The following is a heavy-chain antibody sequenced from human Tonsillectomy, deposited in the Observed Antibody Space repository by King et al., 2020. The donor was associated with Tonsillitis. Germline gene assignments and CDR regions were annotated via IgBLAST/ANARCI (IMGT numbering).Heavy chain of an antibody. V-gene: IGHV3-48*02. D-gene: IGHD3-22*01. Sequence: VQLVESGGGLVQPGGSLRLPCAASGFTFSSYSMNWVRQAPGKGLEWVSYISSSGGAIYYADSVKGRFTISRDNAKNSLYLQMNSLRDEDTAVYYCARGYYYDSSGYYPPLDYWGQGTLVTVSS. J-gene: IGHJ4*02. CDR3: ARGYYYDSSGYYPPLDY. CDR1: GFTFSSYS. CDR2: ISSSGGAI.